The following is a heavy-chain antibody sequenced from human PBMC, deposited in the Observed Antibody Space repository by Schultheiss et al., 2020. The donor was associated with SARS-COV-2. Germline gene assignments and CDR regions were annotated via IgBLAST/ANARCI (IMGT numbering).Heavy chain of an antibody. CDR3: GAVGLVGATYFDY. J-gene: IGHJ4*02. D-gene: IGHD1-26*01. CDR1: GFTFSSYG. Sequence: GGSLRLSCAASGFTFSSYGMHWVRQAPGKGLEWVSSISSSSSYIYYADSVKGRFTISRDNAKNSLYLQMNSLRAEDTAVYYCGAVGLVGATYFDYWGQGTLVTVS. V-gene: IGHV3-21*01. CDR2: ISSSSSYI.